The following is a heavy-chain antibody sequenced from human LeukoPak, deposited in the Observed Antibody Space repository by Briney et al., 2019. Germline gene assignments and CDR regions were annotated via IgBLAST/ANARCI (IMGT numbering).Heavy chain of an antibody. Sequence: PGGSLRLSCAASGFTFSSYAMSWVRQAPGKGLEWVSAISGSGGSTYYADSVKGRFTISRDNSENTLYLQMNSLRAEDTAVYYCAKESQYSSGWYLLDYWGQGTLVTVSS. V-gene: IGHV3-23*01. D-gene: IGHD6-19*01. CDR1: GFTFSSYA. CDR2: ISGSGGST. CDR3: AKESQYSSGWYLLDY. J-gene: IGHJ4*02.